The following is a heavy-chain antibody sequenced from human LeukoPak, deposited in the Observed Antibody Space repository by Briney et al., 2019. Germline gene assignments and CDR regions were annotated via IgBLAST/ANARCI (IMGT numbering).Heavy chain of an antibody. Sequence: ASVKVSCKASGYTFTNYDINWVRQATGQGLEWMGWMNPNNGHTNYAQKFQGRVTMTRNTSIGTAYMELSSLRSEDTAMYYCARTVVVPPRAFGEIRYFDLWGRGTLVTVSS. J-gene: IGHJ2*01. D-gene: IGHD3-10*01. V-gene: IGHV1-8*01. CDR2: MNPNNGHT. CDR3: ARTVVVPPRAFGEIRYFDL. CDR1: GYTFTNYD.